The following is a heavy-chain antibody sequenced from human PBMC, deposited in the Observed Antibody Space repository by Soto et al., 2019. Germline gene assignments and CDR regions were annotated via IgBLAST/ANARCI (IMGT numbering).Heavy chain of an antibody. V-gene: IGHV1-69*12. CDR1: GGTFSSYA. D-gene: IGHD3-16*01. Sequence: QVQLVQSGAEVKKPGSSVKVSCKASGGTFSSYAISWVRQAPGQGLEWMGGIIPIFGTANYAQKFQGRVTITADESTSTAYMEQSSLRSEDTAVYYCARDRLMITFGGVGDGRWFAFDIWGQGTMVTVSS. CDR3: ARDRLMITFGGVGDGRWFAFDI. CDR2: IIPIFGTA. J-gene: IGHJ3*02.